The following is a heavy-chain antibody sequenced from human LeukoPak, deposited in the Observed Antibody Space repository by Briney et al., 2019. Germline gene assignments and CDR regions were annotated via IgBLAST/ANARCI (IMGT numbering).Heavy chain of an antibody. Sequence: PGGSLRLSCAASGFTFSSHSMNWVRQAPGKGLEWVSSISSSSSYIYYANSVKGRFTISRDNAKNSLYLQMNRLRAEDTAVYYCARGDPPPTAVAPPDAFDIWGQGTMVTVSS. J-gene: IGHJ3*02. CDR3: ARGDPPPTAVAPPDAFDI. V-gene: IGHV3-21*01. CDR1: GFTFSSHS. CDR2: ISSSSSYI. D-gene: IGHD6-19*01.